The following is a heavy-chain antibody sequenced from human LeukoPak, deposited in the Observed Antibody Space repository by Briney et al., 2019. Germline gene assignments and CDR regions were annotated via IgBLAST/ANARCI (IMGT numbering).Heavy chain of an antibody. CDR3: ARQGVGGSSWYYYYGMDV. D-gene: IGHD6-13*01. V-gene: IGHV5-10-1*01. J-gene: IGHJ6*04. CDR1: GYSFTSYW. CDR2: IDPSDSYT. Sequence: GESLKISCKGSGYSFTSYWISWVRQMPGKGLEWMGRIDPSDSYTSYSPSFQGHVTTSADKSISTAYLQWSSLKASDTAMYYCARQGVGGSSWYYYYGMDVWGKGTTVTVSS.